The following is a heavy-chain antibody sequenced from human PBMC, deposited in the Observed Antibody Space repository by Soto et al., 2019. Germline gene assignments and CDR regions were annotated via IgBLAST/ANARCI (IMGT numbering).Heavy chain of an antibody. CDR3: ARERYCSGGSCYVWFDP. V-gene: IGHV1-69*01. CDR2: IIPIFGTA. D-gene: IGHD2-15*01. J-gene: IGHJ5*02. CDR1: GGTFSSYA. Sequence: QVPLVQSGAEVKKPGSSVKVSCKASGGTFSSYAISWVRQAPGQGLEWMGGIIPIFGTANYAQKFQGRVTITADESTSTAYMELSSLRSEDTAVYYCARERYCSGGSCYVWFDPWGQGTLVTVSS.